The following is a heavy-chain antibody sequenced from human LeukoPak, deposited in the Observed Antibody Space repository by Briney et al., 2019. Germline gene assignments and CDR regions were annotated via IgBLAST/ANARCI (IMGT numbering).Heavy chain of an antibody. CDR3: ARVGYSSGPVPLVAFDY. CDR1: GFTFSSYW. J-gene: IGHJ4*02. Sequence: GGSLRLSCAASGFTFSSYWMHWVRQAPGKGLVWVSRINSDGSSTSYADSVKGRFTISGDNARNTLYLQMNSLRAEHTAVYYCARVGYSSGPVPLVAFDYWGQGTLVTVSS. D-gene: IGHD6-19*01. CDR2: INSDGSST. V-gene: IGHV3-74*01.